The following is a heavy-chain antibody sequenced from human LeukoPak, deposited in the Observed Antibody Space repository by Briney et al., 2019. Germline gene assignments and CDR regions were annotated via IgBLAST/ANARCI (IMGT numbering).Heavy chain of an antibody. CDR3: YVSGSYLREVDAFDI. Sequence: GGSLRLSCAASGFTFSRYWMHWVRHAPGKGLVWVSRLTGDGSATTYADSVKGRFTISRDNAKNTLYLQMNSLRAEDTAVYYCYVSGSYLREVDAFDIWGQGTMVTVSS. D-gene: IGHD3-10*01. CDR2: LTGDGSAT. J-gene: IGHJ3*02. CDR1: GFTFSRYW. V-gene: IGHV3-74*01.